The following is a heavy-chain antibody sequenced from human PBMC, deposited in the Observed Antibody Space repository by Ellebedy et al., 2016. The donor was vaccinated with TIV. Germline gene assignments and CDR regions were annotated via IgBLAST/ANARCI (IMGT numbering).Heavy chain of an antibody. CDR3: ARDSGSSYYYYGMDV. V-gene: IGHV3-30*03. CDR2: ISADGNNG. J-gene: IGHJ6*02. Sequence: GESLKISXAASGFTFITHGMHWVRQAPGRGLEWVAVISADGNNGYYADSVKGRFTISRDNAKNSLYLQMNSLRDEDTAVYYCARDSGSSYYYYGMDVWGQGTTVTVSS. CDR1: GFTFITHG. D-gene: IGHD3-10*01.